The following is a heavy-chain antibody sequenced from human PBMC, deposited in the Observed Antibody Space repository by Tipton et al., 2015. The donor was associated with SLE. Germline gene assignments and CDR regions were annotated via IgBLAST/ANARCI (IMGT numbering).Heavy chain of an antibody. CDR3: ATVWREGFDD. CDR1: GVTFNSYA. CDR2: ISYDASYE. V-gene: IGHV3-30*04. J-gene: IGHJ4*02. D-gene: IGHD2-21*01. Sequence: SGVTFNSYAMHWVRQAPGKGLEWVALISYDASYEYYADSVKGRFTISRDNSKNTLYLQMNSLKTEDTAVYYCATVWREGFDDWGQGTLVTVSS.